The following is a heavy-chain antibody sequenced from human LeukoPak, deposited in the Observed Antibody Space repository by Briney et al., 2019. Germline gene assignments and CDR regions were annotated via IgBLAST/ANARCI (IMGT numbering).Heavy chain of an antibody. CDR2: MNPNSGNT. CDR3: ARVIKDVEDGYNWSPNWFDP. J-gene: IGHJ5*02. Sequence: GASVKVSCKASGYTFTSYDINWVRQATGQGLEWMGWMNPNSGNTGYAQKFQGRVTITRNTSIGTAYMELSSLRSEDTAVYYCARVIKDVEDGYNWSPNWFDPWGQGTLVTVSS. CDR1: GYTFTSYD. D-gene: IGHD5-24*01. V-gene: IGHV1-8*03.